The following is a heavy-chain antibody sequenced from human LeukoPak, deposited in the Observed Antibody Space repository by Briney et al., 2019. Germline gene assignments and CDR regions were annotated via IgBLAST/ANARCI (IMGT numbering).Heavy chain of an antibody. Sequence: PGGSLRLSCAASGFSFSTYDMAWVRQAPGKGLDWVSAIGHTGTSTFYADSVKGRFTISRDNSRNTLYLYMNSLTADDTAIYYCAKSREQPWNFDYWGPGTLVTVSS. CDR2: IGHTGTST. J-gene: IGHJ4*02. D-gene: IGHD1/OR15-1a*01. CDR1: GFSFSTYD. V-gene: IGHV3-23*01. CDR3: AKSREQPWNFDY.